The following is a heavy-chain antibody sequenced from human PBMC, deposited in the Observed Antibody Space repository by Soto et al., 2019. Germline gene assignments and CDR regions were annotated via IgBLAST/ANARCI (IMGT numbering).Heavy chain of an antibody. CDR3: ARDVWFGEVSPFQH. CDR1: GYNFFTYA. J-gene: IGHJ1*01. Sequence: QVELVQSGAEVKKPGASVKVSCKTSGYNFFTYALSWVRQAPGQGLEWIGWISAYNGTLKYAQKFQDRVTLTTDTSTNTAYMEMRGLRSDDTVVYFCARDVWFGEVSPFQHWGQGTPVTVSS. CDR2: ISAYNGTL. D-gene: IGHD3-10*01. V-gene: IGHV1-18*01.